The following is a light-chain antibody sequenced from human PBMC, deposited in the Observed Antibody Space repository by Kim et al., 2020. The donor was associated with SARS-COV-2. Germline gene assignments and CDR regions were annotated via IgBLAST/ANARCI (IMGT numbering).Light chain of an antibody. CDR1: SSDIGTYNL. Sequence: PGQTITISCTGTSSDIGTYNLVSWYQHRPGKAPKFIIYDVSKRPSGVSTRFSGSKSGNTASLTISGLQADDEADYYCCTYAGGPYVFGTGTKVTVL. CDR2: DVS. CDR3: CTYAGGPYV. J-gene: IGLJ1*01. V-gene: IGLV2-23*02.